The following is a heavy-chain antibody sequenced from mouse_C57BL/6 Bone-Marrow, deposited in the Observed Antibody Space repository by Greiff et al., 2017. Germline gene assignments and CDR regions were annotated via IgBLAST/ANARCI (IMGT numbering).Heavy chain of an antibody. J-gene: IGHJ4*01. CDR2: ITPNYGTT. V-gene: IGHV1-39*01. Sequence: VQLQQSGPELVKPGASVKISCKASGYSFTDYNMNWVKPSNGKSLEWIGVITPNYGTTSYNQKFKGKATLTVDQSSSTAYMQLNSLTSEYSAVDYCSRWRDSSSSYAMDYWGQGTSVTVSS. CDR3: SRWRDSSSSYAMDY. CDR1: GYSFTDYN. D-gene: IGHD3-2*02.